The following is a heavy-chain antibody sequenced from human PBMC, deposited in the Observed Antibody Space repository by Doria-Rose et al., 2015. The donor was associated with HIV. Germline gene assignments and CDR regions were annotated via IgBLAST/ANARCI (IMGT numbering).Heavy chain of an antibody. CDR2: IFSDDER. CDR1: GVSLSSPGMG. Sequence: QVTLKESGPVLVKPTETLTLTCTVSGVSLSSPGMGASWIRQPPVKALEWRANIFSDDERSYQTSLKSRLTISRGTSKSQVALTMTDMDPVDTATYYCARIKSSRWYHKYYFDFWGQGTLVIVSA. CDR3: ARIKSSRWYHKYYFDF. J-gene: IGHJ4*02. V-gene: IGHV2-26*01. D-gene: IGHD6-13*01.